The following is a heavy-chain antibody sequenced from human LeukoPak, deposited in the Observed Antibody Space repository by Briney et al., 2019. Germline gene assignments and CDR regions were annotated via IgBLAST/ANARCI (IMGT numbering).Heavy chain of an antibody. CDR1: GFTFSSYG. CDR2: IRYDGSNK. J-gene: IGHJ4*02. CDR3: ATISYSYGGY. D-gene: IGHD5-18*01. V-gene: IGHV3-30*02. Sequence: GGSLRLSCAASGFTFSSYGMHWVHQAPGKGLEWVAFIRYDGSNKYYADSVKGRFTISRDNSKNTLYLQMNSLRAGDTAVYYCATISYSYGGYWGQGTLVTVSS.